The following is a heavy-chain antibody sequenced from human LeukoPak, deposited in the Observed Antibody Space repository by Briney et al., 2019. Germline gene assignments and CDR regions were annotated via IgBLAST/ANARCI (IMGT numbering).Heavy chain of an antibody. CDR1: GFTFSSHW. D-gene: IGHD2-8*01. J-gene: IGHJ4*02. CDR2: INSDGRGT. CDR3: ARGEKSWINGFDL. V-gene: IGHV3-74*01. Sequence: TGGSLRLSCAASGFTFSSHWVHWVRQAPGKGLVWVSRINSDGRGTIYADSVKGRFTISRDNAKNTLDLQMNSLRAEDTAVYYCARGEKSWINGFDLWGQGTLVTVSS.